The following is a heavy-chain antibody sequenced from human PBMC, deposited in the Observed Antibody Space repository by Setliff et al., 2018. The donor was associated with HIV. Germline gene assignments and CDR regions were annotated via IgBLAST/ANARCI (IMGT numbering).Heavy chain of an antibody. CDR1: GYIFTSYD. J-gene: IGHJ6*03. D-gene: IGHD1-26*01. V-gene: IGHV1-8*03. CDR3: ARGYLISGTQKSYYMDV. Sequence: EASVKVSCKASGYIFTSYDINWVRQATGQGLEWMGWMNPNSGNTGYAQKLQGRVTITRNTSINTAYMELSSPRSEDTAVYYCARGYLISGTQKSYYMDVWGKGTTVTVS. CDR2: MNPNSGNT.